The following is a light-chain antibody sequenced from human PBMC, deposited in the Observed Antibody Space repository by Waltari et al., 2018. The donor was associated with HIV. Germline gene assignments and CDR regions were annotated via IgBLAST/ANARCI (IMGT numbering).Light chain of an antibody. CDR2: DNY. CDR1: SSNIGNNY. J-gene: IGLJ3*02. CDR3: GTWDNTLIAFWM. V-gene: IGLV1-51*01. Sequence: QSVLPQPPSVSAAPGQTVTISCFGGSSNIGNNYVSWYQQPPGKPPKLLIYDNYKRPSGIPDRFSASKSGTSATLGITGVQTADEADYYCGTWDNTLIAFWMFGGGTKLTGL.